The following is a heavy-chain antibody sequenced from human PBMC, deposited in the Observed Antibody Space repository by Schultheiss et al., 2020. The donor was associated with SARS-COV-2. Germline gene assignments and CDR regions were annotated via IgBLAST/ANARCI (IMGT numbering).Heavy chain of an antibody. CDR2: ISSSGSTI. V-gene: IGHV3-48*04. CDR1: GFTFSSYG. J-gene: IGHJ6*02. Sequence: GGSLRLSCAASGFTFSSYGMHWVRQAPGKGLEWVSYISSSGSTIYYADSVKGRFTISRDNAKNSLYLQMNSLKTEDTAVYYCSRDRVPLEWLLHPNYYYYGMDVWGQGTTVTVSS. CDR3: SRDRVPLEWLLHPNYYYYGMDV. D-gene: IGHD3-3*01.